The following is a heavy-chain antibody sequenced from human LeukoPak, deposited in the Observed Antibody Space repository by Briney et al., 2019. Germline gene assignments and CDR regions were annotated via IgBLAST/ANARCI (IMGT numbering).Heavy chain of an antibody. CDR3: ARDRDYGDLDY. D-gene: IGHD4-17*01. CDR1: GFIFSSYA. J-gene: IGHJ4*02. V-gene: IGHV3-30-3*01. Sequence: GGSLRLPCVASGFIFSSYAIHWVRQAPGKGLEWVAVISYDGSNKYYADSVKGRFTISRDNSKNTLSLQMNSLRAEDTAVYYCARDRDYGDLDYWGQGTLVTVSS. CDR2: ISYDGSNK.